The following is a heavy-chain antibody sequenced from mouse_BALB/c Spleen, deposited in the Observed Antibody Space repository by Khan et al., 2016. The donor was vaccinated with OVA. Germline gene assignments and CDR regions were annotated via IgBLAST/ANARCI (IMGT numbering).Heavy chain of an antibody. Sequence: EVELVESGGGLVKPGGSLKLSCAASGFTFSDYYMYWVRQTPEKRLEWVATISDGTNYVYYQDNVKGRVTISRDNAKNNLYLQMSSLKSEDTAIYYCIGGYYGDPFAYWGHGTLVTVSA. J-gene: IGHJ3*01. V-gene: IGHV5-4*02. CDR1: GFTFSDYY. D-gene: IGHD2-13*01. CDR3: IGGYYGDPFAY. CDR2: ISDGTNYV.